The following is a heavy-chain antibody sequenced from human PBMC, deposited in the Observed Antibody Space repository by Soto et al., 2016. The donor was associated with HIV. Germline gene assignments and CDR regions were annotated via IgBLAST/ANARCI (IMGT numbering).Heavy chain of an antibody. D-gene: IGHD3-9*01. CDR2: ISGSGGST. V-gene: IGHV3-23*01. CDR3: AKDRPYFDWTEKPSYYFDY. CDR1: GFTFSSYA. J-gene: IGHJ4*02. Sequence: EVQLLESGGGLVQPGGSLRLSCAASGFTFSSYAMSWVRQAPRKGLEWVSAISGSGGSTYYADSVKGRFTISRDNSKNTLYLQMNSLRAEDTAVYYCAKDRPYFDWTEKPSYYFDYWGQGNPGHRLL.